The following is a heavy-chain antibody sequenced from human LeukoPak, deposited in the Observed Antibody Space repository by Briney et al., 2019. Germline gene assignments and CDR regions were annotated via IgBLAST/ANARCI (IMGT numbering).Heavy chain of an antibody. J-gene: IGHJ6*03. Sequence: SETLSLTCTVSGGSISSGDYYWSWIRQPPGKGLEWIGEINHSGSTNYNPSLKSRVTISVDTSKNQFSLKLSSVTAADTAVYYCARGALRLGAIYYYYYMDVWGKGTTVTVSS. V-gene: IGHV4-39*07. CDR2: INHSGST. CDR1: GGSISSGDYY. D-gene: IGHD3-16*01. CDR3: ARGALRLGAIYYYYYMDV.